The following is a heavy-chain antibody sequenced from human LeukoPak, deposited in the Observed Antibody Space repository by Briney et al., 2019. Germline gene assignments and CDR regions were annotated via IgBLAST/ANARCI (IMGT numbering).Heavy chain of an antibody. Sequence: SVTVSCKASGYTFTSYYMHWVRPPPGQGLEWMGIINPSGGSTSYAQKIHGSVITTRDTSTSTVYLELSSLRSEDTAVYYCARGQQQRSRSWFCHFDYGGQATSATVSS. D-gene: IGHD6-13*01. CDR1: GYTFTSYY. CDR3: ARGQQQRSRSWFCHFDY. CDR2: INPSGGST. J-gene: IGHJ4*02. V-gene: IGHV1-46*01.